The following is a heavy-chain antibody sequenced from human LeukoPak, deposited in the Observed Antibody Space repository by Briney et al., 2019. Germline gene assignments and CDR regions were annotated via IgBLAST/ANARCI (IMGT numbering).Heavy chain of an antibody. D-gene: IGHD3-9*01. CDR2: MNPNSGNT. CDR1: GYTFTGYY. J-gene: IGHJ6*03. CDR3: ARGPRYYDILTALRGFMDV. V-gene: IGHV1-8*03. Sequence: GASVKVSCKASGYTFTGYYMHWVRQATGQGLEWMGWMNPNSGNTGYAQKFQGRVTITRNTSISTAYMELSSLRSEDTAVYYCARGPRYYDILTALRGFMDVWGKGTTVTVSS.